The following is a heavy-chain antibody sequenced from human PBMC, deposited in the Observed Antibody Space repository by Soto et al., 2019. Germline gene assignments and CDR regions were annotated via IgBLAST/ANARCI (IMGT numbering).Heavy chain of an antibody. V-gene: IGHV4-34*01. CDR2: INHSGST. Sequence: PSETLSLTCAVYGGSFSGYYWSWIRQPPGKGLEWIGEINHSGSTNYNPSLKSRVTISVDTSKNQFSLKLSSVTAADTAVYYCARGKSRFGELLRSWFDPWGQGTLVTVSS. J-gene: IGHJ5*02. CDR3: ARGKSRFGELLRSWFDP. CDR1: GGSFSGYY. D-gene: IGHD3-10*01.